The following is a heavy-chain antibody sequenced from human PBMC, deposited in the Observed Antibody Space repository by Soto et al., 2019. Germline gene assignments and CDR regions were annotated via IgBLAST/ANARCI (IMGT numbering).Heavy chain of an antibody. D-gene: IGHD3-22*01. V-gene: IGHV1-18*01. CDR2: ISAYNGNT. J-gene: IGHJ4*02. Sequence: GASVKVSCKASGYTFTSYGISWVRQAPGQGLEWMGWISAYNGNTNYAQKLQGRVTMTTDTSTSTAYMELRSLRSDDTAVYYCARDWGYYYDSSGYYFDYWGQGTLVTVSS. CDR3: ARDWGYYYDSSGYYFDY. CDR1: GYTFTSYG.